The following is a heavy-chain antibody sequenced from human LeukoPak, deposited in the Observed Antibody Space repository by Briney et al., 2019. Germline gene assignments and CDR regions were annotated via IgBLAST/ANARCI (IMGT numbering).Heavy chain of an antibody. V-gene: IGHV1-8*01. D-gene: IGHD4/OR15-4a*01. CDR3: ARTIDYPDY. J-gene: IGHJ4*02. Sequence: ASVKVSCKASGYTFISYDINWVRQATGQGREWMGWMNPNSGNTGYAQKFQGRVTMTRNTSISTAYMELNSLRSEDTAVYYCARTIDYPDYWGRGTLVTVSS. CDR1: GYTFISYD. CDR2: MNPNSGNT.